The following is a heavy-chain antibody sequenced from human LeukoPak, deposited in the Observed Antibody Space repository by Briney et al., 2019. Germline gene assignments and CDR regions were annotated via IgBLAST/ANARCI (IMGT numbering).Heavy chain of an antibody. CDR1: GGSITTHY. J-gene: IGHJ3*01. CDR2: VHYTDSP. V-gene: IGHV4-59*11. Sequence: SETLSLTCTVSGGSITTHYWSWIRQPPGKGLEWIGYVHYTDSPNFNPSLKRRVTMSLDTSKNQFSLQLTSVTAADAAVYYCARDRRRELVHAFDVWGRGTMVTVSS. D-gene: IGHD1-7*01. CDR3: ARDRRRELVHAFDV.